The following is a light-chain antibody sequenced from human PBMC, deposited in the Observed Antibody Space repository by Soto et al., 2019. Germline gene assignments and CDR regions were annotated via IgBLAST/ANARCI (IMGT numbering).Light chain of an antibody. CDR2: DVS. CDR3: CSYTTSSTYV. CDR1: SSDVGNYNF. J-gene: IGLJ1*01. Sequence: QSVLTQPASVSGSPGQSIAISCTGTSSDVGNYNFVSWYQQHPGKAPKLMIYDVSNRPSGISNRFSGSKSGNTASLTFSGLQAEDEADYYCCSYTTSSTYVFGTGTKVTVL. V-gene: IGLV2-14*03.